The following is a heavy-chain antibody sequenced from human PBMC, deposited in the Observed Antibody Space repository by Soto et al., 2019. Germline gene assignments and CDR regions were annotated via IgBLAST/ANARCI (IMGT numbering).Heavy chain of an antibody. V-gene: IGHV1-8*01. CDR1: GYTFTSYD. CDR3: ASSPFINSGSYFTDYYYYMDV. CDR2: MNPNSGNT. D-gene: IGHD3-10*01. Sequence: ASVKVSCKASGYTFTSYDINWVRQATGQGLEWMGWMNPNSGNTGYAQKFQGRVTMTRNTSISTAYMELSSLRSEDTAVYYCASSPFINSGSYFTDYYYYMDVWGKGTTVTVSS. J-gene: IGHJ6*03.